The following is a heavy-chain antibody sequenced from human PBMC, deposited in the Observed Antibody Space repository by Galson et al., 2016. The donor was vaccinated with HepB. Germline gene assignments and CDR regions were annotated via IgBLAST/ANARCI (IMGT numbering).Heavy chain of an antibody. CDR1: GFTVSRSF. J-gene: IGHJ3*02. V-gene: IGHV3-66*02. D-gene: IGHD2-2*01. CDR2: VYSGGDT. CDR3: ARGAVLPSAPFDI. Sequence: SLRLSCAASGFTVSRSFMNWVRQAPGKGLEWVSIVYSGGDTYYAASVRGRFTISRDNSKNNLYLHMNSLRHEDTAVYYCARGAVLPSAPFDIWGQGAMVTVSS.